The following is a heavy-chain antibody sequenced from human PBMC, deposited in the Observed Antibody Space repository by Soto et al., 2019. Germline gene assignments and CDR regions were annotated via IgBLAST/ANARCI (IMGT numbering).Heavy chain of an antibody. Sequence: QVQLVQSGAEVRKPGASVKVSCKASGYTFLNYGISWVSQAPGQGLEWMGWISPYNGNTNYGEKLQGRVTMTTDTYANTAYMELRSLRSDDTAVYYCAREGELGVGDYYQYGMDVWGQGTTVTVSS. CDR2: ISPYNGNT. CDR1: GYTFLNYG. D-gene: IGHD1-7*01. CDR3: AREGELGVGDYYQYGMDV. V-gene: IGHV1-18*01. J-gene: IGHJ6*02.